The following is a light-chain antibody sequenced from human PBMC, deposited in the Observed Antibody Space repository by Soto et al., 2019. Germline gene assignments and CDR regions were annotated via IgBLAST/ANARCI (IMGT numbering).Light chain of an antibody. V-gene: IGKV3-15*01. J-gene: IGKJ2*01. Sequence: ETVLTQSPATLSVSPGERATLTCRASQSVSSSLGWYQQKPGQAPRLLIYGASTRATGIPARFSGSGSGTEFTLTISSLQSEDFAVYYCQQYNNWPQTFGQGTKLEIK. CDR2: GAS. CDR3: QQYNNWPQT. CDR1: QSVSSS.